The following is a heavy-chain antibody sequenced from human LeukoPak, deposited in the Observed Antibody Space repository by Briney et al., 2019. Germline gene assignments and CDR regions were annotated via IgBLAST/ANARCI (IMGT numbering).Heavy chain of an antibody. CDR2: ISAYNGNT. J-gene: IGHJ5*02. CDR3: ARAKRPYYYDSSGSNWFDP. CDR1: GYTFTSYG. V-gene: IGHV1-18*01. Sequence: GASVKVSCKASGYTFTSYGISWVRQAPGQGLEWMGWISAYNGNTNYAQKLQGRVTMTTDTSTSTAYMELRSLRSDDTAVYYRARAKRPYYYDSSGSNWFDPWGQGTLVTVSS. D-gene: IGHD3-22*01.